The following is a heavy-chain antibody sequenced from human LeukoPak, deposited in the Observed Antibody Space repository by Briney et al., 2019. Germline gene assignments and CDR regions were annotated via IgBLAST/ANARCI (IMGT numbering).Heavy chain of an antibody. D-gene: IGHD1-26*01. CDR1: GXSISSSSYY. Sequence: SETLSLTCTVSGXSISSSSYYWGWIRQPPGTGLEWIGSIYYSGSTYYNPSLKSRVTISVDTSKNQFSLSLSSVTAADTAAYHCARHSGIGMAQLYFDYWGQGTLVTVSS. J-gene: IGHJ4*02. V-gene: IGHV4-39*01. CDR2: IYYSGST. CDR3: ARHSGIGMAQLYFDY.